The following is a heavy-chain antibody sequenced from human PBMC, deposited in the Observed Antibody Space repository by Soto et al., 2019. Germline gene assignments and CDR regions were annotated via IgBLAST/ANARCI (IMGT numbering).Heavy chain of an antibody. CDR1: GGTFSSYA. CDR3: ARDRRGHGVISTSSNWFDP. CDR2: IIPIFGTA. Sequence: SVKVSCKASGGTFSSYAISWVRQAPGQGLEWMGGIIPIFGTANYAQKFQGRVTITADESTSTAYMELSSLRSEDTAVYYCARDRRGHGVISTSSNWFDPWGQGTLVTVSS. D-gene: IGHD2-2*01. V-gene: IGHV1-69*13. J-gene: IGHJ5*02.